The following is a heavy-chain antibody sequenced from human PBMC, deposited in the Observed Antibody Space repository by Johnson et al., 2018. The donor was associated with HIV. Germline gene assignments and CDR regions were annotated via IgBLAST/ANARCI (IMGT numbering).Heavy chain of an antibody. CDR1: GFTFSNYG. Sequence: QELLVESGGGVVQPGRSLRLSCAAFGFTFSNYGVHWVRQAPGKGLEWVAVISYDGSNKYYADSVKGRFTISRDNSKNTLYLQMNTLRAEDAAVYYCAKGWDPMTTVNTFAFDIWGQGTMVTVSS. D-gene: IGHD4-11*01. J-gene: IGHJ3*02. CDR2: ISYDGSNK. CDR3: AKGWDPMTTVNTFAFDI. V-gene: IGHV3-30*18.